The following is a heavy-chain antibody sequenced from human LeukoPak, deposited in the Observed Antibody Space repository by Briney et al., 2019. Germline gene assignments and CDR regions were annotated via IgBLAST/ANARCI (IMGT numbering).Heavy chain of an antibody. Sequence: GGSLRLSCAASGFTFSTYSMNWVRQAPGKGLEWVSYINSRSSAIYYADSVKGRFTFSRDNVKNSLYLQTNSLRDEDTAVYYCAKSPYGDFGYYFDSWGQGTLVTVSS. CDR2: INSRSSAI. V-gene: IGHV3-48*02. CDR3: AKSPYGDFGYYFDS. J-gene: IGHJ4*02. CDR1: GFTFSTYS. D-gene: IGHD4-17*01.